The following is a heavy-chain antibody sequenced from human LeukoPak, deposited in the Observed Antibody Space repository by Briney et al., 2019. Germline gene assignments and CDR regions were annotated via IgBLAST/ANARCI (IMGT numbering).Heavy chain of an antibody. Sequence: GGSLRLSCAASGFTVSSNHMSWVRQAPGKGLEWVSSISSSSSYIYYADSVKGRFTISRDNAKNSLYLQMNSLRAEDTAVYYCASNPQVSHDSSGYSDYWGQGTLVTVSS. CDR2: ISSSSSYI. V-gene: IGHV3-21*01. CDR1: GFTVSSNH. CDR3: ASNPQVSHDSSGYSDY. D-gene: IGHD3-22*01. J-gene: IGHJ4*02.